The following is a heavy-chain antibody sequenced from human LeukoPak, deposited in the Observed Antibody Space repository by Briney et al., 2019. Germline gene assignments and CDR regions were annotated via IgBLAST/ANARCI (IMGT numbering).Heavy chain of an antibody. CDR2: MWDDGTNE. Sequence: GGSLRLSCAASGFNFGIYGMHWVRQAPGKGLEWVAVMWDDGTNENYVDSVKGRFTISRDNGKKTLYLQMNSLRAEDTAVYYCAREECSSTSCFFDYWGQGTLVTVSS. J-gene: IGHJ4*02. V-gene: IGHV3-33*01. CDR1: GFNFGIYG. D-gene: IGHD2-2*01. CDR3: AREECSSTSCFFDY.